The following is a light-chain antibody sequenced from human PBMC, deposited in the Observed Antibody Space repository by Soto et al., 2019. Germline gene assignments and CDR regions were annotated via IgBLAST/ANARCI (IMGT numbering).Light chain of an antibody. CDR1: QSVRSNY. J-gene: IGKJ4*01. CDR3: QQYGSSPRT. CDR2: GAS. Sequence: ELVLTQSPGTLSLSPGERATLSCRASQSVRSNYLAWYQQKPGQAPMLLIYGASSRATGIPDRFSGSGCGTGFTLTINRLEPEDFAVYFCQQYGSSPRTFGRVTKVEIE. V-gene: IGKV3-20*01.